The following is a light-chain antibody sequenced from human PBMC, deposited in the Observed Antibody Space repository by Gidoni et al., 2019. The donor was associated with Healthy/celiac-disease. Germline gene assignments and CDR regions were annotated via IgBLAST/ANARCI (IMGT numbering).Light chain of an antibody. CDR1: SSNIGRNT. Sequence: QSVLTQPPSASGTPGQRVTISCSGSSSNIGRNTVNWYQQLPGTAPKPLIYSNNQRPSGVPDRFSGSKSGTSASLAISGLQSEDEADYYCAAWDDSLNVCVFGGGTKLT. V-gene: IGLV1-44*01. CDR2: SNN. CDR3: AAWDDSLNVCV. J-gene: IGLJ3*02.